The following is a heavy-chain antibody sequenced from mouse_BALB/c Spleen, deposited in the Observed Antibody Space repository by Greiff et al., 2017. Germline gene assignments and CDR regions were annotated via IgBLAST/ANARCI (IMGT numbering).Heavy chain of an antibody. CDR3: ASRYDWYFDV. Sequence: EVKLQESGGDLVKPGGSLKLSCAASGFTFSSYGMSWVRQTPDKRLEWVATISSGGSYTYYPDSVKGRFTISRDNAKNTLYLQMSSLKSEDTAMYYCASRYDWYFDVWGAGTTVTVSS. CDR1: GFTFSSYG. J-gene: IGHJ1*01. CDR2: ISSGGSYT. D-gene: IGHD2-14*01. V-gene: IGHV5-6*01.